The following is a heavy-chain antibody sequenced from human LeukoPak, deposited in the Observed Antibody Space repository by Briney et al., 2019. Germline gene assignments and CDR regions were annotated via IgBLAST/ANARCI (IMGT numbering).Heavy chain of an antibody. CDR1: GFPFSDDW. D-gene: IGHD1-26*01. CDR2: IKKKDDGGTT. V-gene: IGHV3-15*01. Sequence: PGGSLRLYCAASGFPFSDDWMSWVRQAPGKGLEWVGRIKKKDDGGTTDYPAPVKGRFTISRDDSKNMLYLEMNNLKIEDTAVYYCAQEGSSSIWELPYAYWGQGTLVTVSS. J-gene: IGHJ4*02. CDR3: AQEGSSSIWELPYAY.